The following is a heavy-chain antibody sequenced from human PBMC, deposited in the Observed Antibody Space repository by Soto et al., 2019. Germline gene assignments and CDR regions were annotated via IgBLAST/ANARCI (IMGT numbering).Heavy chain of an antibody. D-gene: IGHD3-10*01. CDR2: IIPIFGTA. CDR3: ARALYGPLDYGMDV. J-gene: IGHJ6*02. CDR1: GGTFSSYA. Sequence: ASVKVSCKASGGTFSSYAISWVRQAPGQGLEWMGGIIPIFGTANYSQKFQDRVTITADESTSTAYMELSSLRSEDTAVYYCARALYGPLDYGMDVWGQGTTVTVSS. V-gene: IGHV1-69*13.